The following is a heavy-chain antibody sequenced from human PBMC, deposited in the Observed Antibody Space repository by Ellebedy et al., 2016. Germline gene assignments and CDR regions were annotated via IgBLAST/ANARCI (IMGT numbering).Heavy chain of an antibody. D-gene: IGHD6-13*01. V-gene: IGHV1-3*01. CDR2: INAGNGNT. Sequence: ASVKGSCKASGYTFTRNAMHWVRQAPGQRLEWMGWINAGNGNTKYSQKFQGRVTITRDTSASTAYMELSSLRSEDTAVYYCAREVVAAAGIQPNFDYWGQGTLVTVSS. CDR1: GYTFTRNA. J-gene: IGHJ4*02. CDR3: AREVVAAAGIQPNFDY.